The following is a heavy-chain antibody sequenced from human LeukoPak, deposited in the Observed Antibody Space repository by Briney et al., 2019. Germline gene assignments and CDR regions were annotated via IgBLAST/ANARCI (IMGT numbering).Heavy chain of an antibody. V-gene: IGHV3-30-3*01. Sequence: GRSLRLSCAASGFTFSSYAMHWVRQAPGKGLEWVAVISYDGSNKYHADSVKGRFTISRDNSKNTLYLQMNSLRAEDTAVYYCASEAMVRIDYWGQGTLVTVSS. D-gene: IGHD5-18*01. CDR1: GFTFSSYA. CDR2: ISYDGSNK. J-gene: IGHJ4*02. CDR3: ASEAMVRIDY.